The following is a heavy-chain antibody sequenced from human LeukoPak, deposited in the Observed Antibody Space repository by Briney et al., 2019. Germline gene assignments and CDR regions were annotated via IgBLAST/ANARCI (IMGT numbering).Heavy chain of an antibody. Sequence: GGSLRLSCAASGFTFSDYYMSWIRQAPGKGLEWVSYISSSGSTIYYADSVKGRFTISRDNAKNSLYLQMNSLRAEDTAVYYCAKDRITIFGVVSIRPLDYWGQGTLVTVSS. CDR2: ISSSGSTI. D-gene: IGHD3-3*01. J-gene: IGHJ4*02. CDR1: GFTFSDYY. V-gene: IGHV3-11*01. CDR3: AKDRITIFGVVSIRPLDY.